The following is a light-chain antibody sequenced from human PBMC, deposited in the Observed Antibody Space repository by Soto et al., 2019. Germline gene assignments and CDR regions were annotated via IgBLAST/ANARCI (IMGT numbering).Light chain of an antibody. CDR1: QNVLYSSNNKNY. J-gene: IGKJ4*01. V-gene: IGKV4-1*01. CDR2: WAS. Sequence: DIVMTQSPDSLAVSLGERATINCKSSQNVLYSSNNKNYLAWYQQKPGQPPKLLIYWASTRESGVPDRFSGSGSGKDFTLTISSLQAEDVAVYYCQEYYSNPLTFGGGTKVEIK. CDR3: QEYYSNPLT.